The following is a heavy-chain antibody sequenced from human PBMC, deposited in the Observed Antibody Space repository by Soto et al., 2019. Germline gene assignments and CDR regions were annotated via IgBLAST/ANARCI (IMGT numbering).Heavy chain of an antibody. V-gene: IGHV2-5*02. Sequence: QITLRESGPTLVKPTQTLTLTCTFSGFSLSTAGVGVGWIRQPPGKALEWLALIYWDDDKRYSPSLKSRLTIPKDTSKNQVVLTMTNMDPVDAATYYCALRLTAVGYFDSWGQGTLVTVSS. CDR1: GFSLSTAGVG. CDR2: IYWDDDK. J-gene: IGHJ4*02. D-gene: IGHD4-17*01. CDR3: ALRLTAVGYFDS.